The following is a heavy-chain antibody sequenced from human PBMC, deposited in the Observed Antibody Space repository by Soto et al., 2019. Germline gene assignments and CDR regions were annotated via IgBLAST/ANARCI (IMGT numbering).Heavy chain of an antibody. J-gene: IGHJ6*02. CDR2: ISYDGSNK. D-gene: IGHD2-2*01. CDR3: ARGGDDIVLVPAAPHSGGMDV. Sequence: GGSLRLSCAASGFTFSSYAMHWVRQAPGKGLEWVAVISYDGSNKYYADSVKGRFTISRDNSKNTLYLQMNSLRAEDTAVYYCARGGDDIVLVPAAPHSGGMDVWGQGTTVTVSS. CDR1: GFTFSSYA. V-gene: IGHV3-30-3*01.